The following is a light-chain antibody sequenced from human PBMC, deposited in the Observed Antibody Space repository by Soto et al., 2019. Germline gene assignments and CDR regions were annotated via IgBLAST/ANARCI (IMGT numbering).Light chain of an antibody. CDR1: RSVDTD. CDR3: QQYNNWPQT. CDR2: GAS. J-gene: IGKJ1*01. V-gene: IGKV3-15*01. Sequence: EILMTQSPATLSVSPGDSATLSCRASRSVDTDLAWYQQKPGQAPRLLIHGASTRATGIPGRFSGGGSGTEFTLTINSLQSEDFAEYHCQQYNNWPQTFGQGTKVDIK.